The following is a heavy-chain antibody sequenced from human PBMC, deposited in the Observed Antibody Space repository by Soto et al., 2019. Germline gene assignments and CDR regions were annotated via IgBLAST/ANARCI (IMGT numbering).Heavy chain of an antibody. J-gene: IGHJ6*02. V-gene: IGHV3-30*03. Sequence: VGSLRLSCAASGFTFSSYGMHWVRQAPGKGLEWVAVISYDGSNKYYADSVKGRFTISRDNSKNTLYLQMNSLRAEDTAVYYCATHYYYYGMDVWGQGTTVTVSS. CDR2: ISYDGSNK. CDR1: GFTFSSYG. CDR3: ATHYYYYGMDV.